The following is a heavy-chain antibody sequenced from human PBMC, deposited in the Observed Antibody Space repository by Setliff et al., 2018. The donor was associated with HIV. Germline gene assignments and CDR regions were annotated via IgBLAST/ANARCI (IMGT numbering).Heavy chain of an antibody. CDR1: GGSLSNHK. D-gene: IGHD5-18*01. Sequence: SETLSLTCGVYGGSLSNHKWTWVRQAPGKGLEWIGDISYSGTTKYNPSLRSRLRVSLDTSRNQFSLRMTSVTAADAAVYYCARGGRGFHDGYTLYYYYMDVWGKGTTVTVSS. CDR2: ISYSGTT. J-gene: IGHJ6*03. CDR3: ARGGRGFHDGYTLYYYYMDV. V-gene: IGHV4-34*01.